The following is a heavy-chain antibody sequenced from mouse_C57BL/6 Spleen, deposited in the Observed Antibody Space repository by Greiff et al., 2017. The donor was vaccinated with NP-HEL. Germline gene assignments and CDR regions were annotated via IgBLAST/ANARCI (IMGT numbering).Heavy chain of an antibody. Sequence: VQGVESGPELVKPGASVKISCKASGYAFSSSWMNWVKQRPGKGLEWIGRIYPGDGDTNYNGKFKGKATLTADKSSSTAYMQRSSLTSEDSAVYCGARSGFSWFAYWGQGTLVTVSA. CDR2: IYPGDGDT. J-gene: IGHJ3*01. D-gene: IGHD3-1*01. CDR3: ARSGFSWFAY. CDR1: GYAFSSSW. V-gene: IGHV1-82*01.